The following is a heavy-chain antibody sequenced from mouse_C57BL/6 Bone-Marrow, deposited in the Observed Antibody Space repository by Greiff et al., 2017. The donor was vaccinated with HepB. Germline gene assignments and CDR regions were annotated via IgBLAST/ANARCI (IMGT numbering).Heavy chain of an antibody. Sequence: EVQRVESGPELVKPGASVKISCKASGYSFTDYNMNWVKQSNGKSLEWIGVINPNYGTTSYNQKFKGKATLTVDQSSSTAYMQLNSLTSEDSAVYYCRVYYGSSYYFDYWGQGTTLTVSS. CDR1: GYSFTDYN. CDR3: RVYYGSSYYFDY. CDR2: INPNYGTT. D-gene: IGHD1-1*01. J-gene: IGHJ2*01. V-gene: IGHV1-39*01.